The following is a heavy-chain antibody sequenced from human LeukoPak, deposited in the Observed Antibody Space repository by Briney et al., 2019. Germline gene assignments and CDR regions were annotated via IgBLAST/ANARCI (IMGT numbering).Heavy chain of an antibody. CDR2: INPNSGNT. J-gene: IGHJ3*02. CDR1: GYTFTSYD. V-gene: IGHV1-8*01. D-gene: IGHD3-3*01. CDR3: ASLRLTTDDAFDI. Sequence: ASVKVSCKASGYTFTSYDINWVRQATGQGLEWMGWINPNSGNTGYAQKFQGRVTMTRNTSISTAYMELSSLRSEDTAVYYCASLRLTTDDAFDIWGQGTMVTVSS.